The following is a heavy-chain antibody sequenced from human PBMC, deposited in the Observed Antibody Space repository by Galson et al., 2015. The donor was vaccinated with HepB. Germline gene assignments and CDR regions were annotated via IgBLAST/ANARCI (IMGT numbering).Heavy chain of an antibody. CDR2: IRSKANNYAT. D-gene: IGHD6-19*01. Sequence: SLRLSCAASGFTFSGSAIHWVRQASGKGPEWVGCIRSKANNYATSYVPSLKGRFTISRYDSKNMAYLHVKSLKTEDTAVYYCTRLGDFSGYSSRWGQGTLVTVSS. J-gene: IGHJ4*02. V-gene: IGHV3-73*01. CDR1: GFTFSGSA. CDR3: TRLGDFSGYSSR.